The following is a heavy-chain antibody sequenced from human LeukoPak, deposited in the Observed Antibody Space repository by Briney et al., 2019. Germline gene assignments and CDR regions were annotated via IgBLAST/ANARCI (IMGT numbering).Heavy chain of an antibody. CDR3: ARAKRDSSGWIYFDY. D-gene: IGHD6-19*01. Sequence: SSETLSLTCTVSGDSISSSNWWSWVRQPPGKGLEWIGEIYHSGSTNYNPSLKSRVTISVDKSKNQFSLKLSSVTAADTAVYYCARAKRDSSGWIYFDYWGQGTLVTVSS. CDR2: IYHSGST. V-gene: IGHV4-4*02. CDR1: GDSISSSNW. J-gene: IGHJ4*02.